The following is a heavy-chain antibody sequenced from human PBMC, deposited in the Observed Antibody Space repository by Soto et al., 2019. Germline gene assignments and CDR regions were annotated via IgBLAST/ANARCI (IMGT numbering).Heavy chain of an antibody. J-gene: IGHJ5*02. V-gene: IGHV3-21*02. CDR2: ITFSSLYI. Sequence: EVQLVESGGGLVKPGQSLRLSCTASGFNFSAYGMSWVRQAPGKGLEWVSSITFSSLYIYYAESVRGRFVISRDDTKNSRFLQMESLKTEDSVFYCCAGSGDVAVGWFDTWGQGIQVAVVS. CDR1: GFNFSAYG. CDR3: AGSGDVAVGWFDT. D-gene: IGHD2-21*01.